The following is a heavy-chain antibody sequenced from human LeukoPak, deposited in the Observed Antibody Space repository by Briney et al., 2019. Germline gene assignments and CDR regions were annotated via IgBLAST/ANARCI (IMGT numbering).Heavy chain of an antibody. V-gene: IGHV1-69*13. CDR1: GGTFSSYA. D-gene: IGHD1-26*01. J-gene: IGHJ5*02. Sequence: SVKVSCKASGGTFSSYAISWVRQAPGQGLEWMGGIIPIFGTANYAQKFQGRVTITADESTSTAYMELSSLRSEDTAVYYCARWVVGAPRFDPWGQGTLVTAS. CDR3: ARWVVGAPRFDP. CDR2: IIPIFGTA.